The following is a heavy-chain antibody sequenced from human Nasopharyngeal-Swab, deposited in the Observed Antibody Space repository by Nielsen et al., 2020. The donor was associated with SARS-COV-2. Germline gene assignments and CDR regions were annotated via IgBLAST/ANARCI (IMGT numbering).Heavy chain of an antibody. Sequence: ASVKVSCKASGYTFTSYAMHWLRQAPGQRLEWMGWINAGNGNTKYSQKFQGRVTIPRDTSASTAYMELSSLRSEDTAVYYCARGIAAAGTLDYWGQGTLVTVSS. CDR3: ARGIAAAGTLDY. D-gene: IGHD6-13*01. CDR2: INAGNGNT. J-gene: IGHJ4*02. CDR1: GYTFTSYA. V-gene: IGHV1-3*01.